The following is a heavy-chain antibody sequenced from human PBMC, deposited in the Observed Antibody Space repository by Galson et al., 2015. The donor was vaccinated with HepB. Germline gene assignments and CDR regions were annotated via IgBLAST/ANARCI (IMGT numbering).Heavy chain of an antibody. J-gene: IGHJ4*02. CDR3: ARAITYYDILTGYGTLYYFDY. CDR1: GGTFSSYA. CDR2: IIPIFGTA. V-gene: IGHV1-69*13. D-gene: IGHD3-9*01. Sequence: SVKVSCKASGGTFSSYAISWVRQAPGQGLEWMGGIIPIFGTANYAQKFQGRVTITADESTSTAYMELSSLRSEDTAVYYCARAITYYDILTGYGTLYYFDYWGQGTLVTVSS.